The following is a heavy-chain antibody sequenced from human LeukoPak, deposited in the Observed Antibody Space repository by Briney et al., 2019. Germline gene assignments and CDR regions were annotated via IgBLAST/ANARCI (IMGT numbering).Heavy chain of an antibody. J-gene: IGHJ4*02. CDR1: GFTFSTSW. Sequence: GGSLRLSCAASGFTFSTSWMSWVRQAPGKGLEWVANIKLDGSEKNYVDSVKGRFTISRDNTKNSLYLQMNSLRVEDTAVFYCARDQYDTWSRRGNFDSWGQGTLVIVSS. CDR3: ARDQYDTWSRRGNFDS. CDR2: IKLDGSEK. V-gene: IGHV3-7*03. D-gene: IGHD3-3*01.